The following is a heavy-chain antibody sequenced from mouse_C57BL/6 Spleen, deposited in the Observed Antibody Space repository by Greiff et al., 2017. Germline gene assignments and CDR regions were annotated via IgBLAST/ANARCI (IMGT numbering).Heavy chain of an antibody. D-gene: IGHD1-1*02. J-gene: IGHJ4*01. V-gene: IGHV5-16*01. Sequence: EVNLVESEGGLVQPGSSMKLSCTASGFTFSDYYMAWVRQVPEKGLEWVANINYDGSSTYYLDSLKSRFIISRDNAKNILYLQMSSLKSEDTATYYCARDPHYGGAMDYWGQGTSVTVSS. CDR3: ARDPHYGGAMDY. CDR2: INYDGSST. CDR1: GFTFSDYY.